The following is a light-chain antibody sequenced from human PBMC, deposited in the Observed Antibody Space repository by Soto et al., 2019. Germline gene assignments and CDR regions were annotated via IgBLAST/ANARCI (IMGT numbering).Light chain of an antibody. CDR3: QQYGSSPT. CDR2: GTS. Sequence: EIVLTQSPGTLSLSPGETATLSCRASQTIGRNYLAWYQQKPGQAPRLLIFGTSTRATGIPDRFSGSGSGTDFTLTISRLEPEDFAVYYCQQYGSSPTFGQGTRLEIK. CDR1: QTIGRNY. J-gene: IGKJ5*01. V-gene: IGKV3-20*01.